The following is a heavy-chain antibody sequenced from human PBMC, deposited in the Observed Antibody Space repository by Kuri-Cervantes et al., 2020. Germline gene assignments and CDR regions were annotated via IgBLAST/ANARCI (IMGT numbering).Heavy chain of an antibody. CDR3: ARDLFSTPFRSEVESLSSSGWQPDAFDI. J-gene: IGHJ3*02. V-gene: IGHV3-13*01. CDR2: IGTAGDT. D-gene: IGHD6-19*01. CDR1: GFTSSSYD. Sequence: GGSLRLSCAASGFTSSSYDMHWVRQATGKGLEWVSAIGTAGDTYYPGSVKGRFTISRDNAKNSLYLQMNSLRAEDTAVYYCARDLFSTPFRSEVESLSSSGWQPDAFDIWGQGTMVTVSS.